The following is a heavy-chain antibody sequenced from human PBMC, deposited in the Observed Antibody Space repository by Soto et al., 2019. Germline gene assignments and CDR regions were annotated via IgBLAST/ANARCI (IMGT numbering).Heavy chain of an antibody. V-gene: IGHV4-59*01. Sequence: LSLTCTVSGGSISSYYWNWIRQPPGKGLEWIGHIYYSGSTYYHPSLKSRVTISLDTSKNQFSLKLSSVTAADTAVYYCARDGPRTNYDFDYWGQGTLVTVSS. CDR2: IYYSGST. J-gene: IGHJ4*02. D-gene: IGHD2-8*01. CDR3: ARDGPRTNYDFDY. CDR1: GGSISSYY.